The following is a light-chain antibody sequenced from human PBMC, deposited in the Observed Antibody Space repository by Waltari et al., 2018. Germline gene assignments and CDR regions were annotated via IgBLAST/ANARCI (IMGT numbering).Light chain of an antibody. CDR1: QSVGSN. CDR3: QQYNNWPWT. CDR2: SAS. J-gene: IGKJ1*01. V-gene: IGKV3-15*01. Sequence: EIVMTQSPATLSVSLGERATLSCRASQSVGSNYLAWYQQTPGQAPRLLISSASTRATCVPAMFSGSGSGTEFTLTISSLQSEDFAIYYCQQYNNWPWTFGQGTKVEI.